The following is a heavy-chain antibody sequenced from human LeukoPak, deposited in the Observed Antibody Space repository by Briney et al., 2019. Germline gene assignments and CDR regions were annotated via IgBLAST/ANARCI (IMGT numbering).Heavy chain of an antibody. CDR3: ARRTTGDDY. J-gene: IGHJ4*02. D-gene: IGHD4-17*01. Sequence: GGSLGLSCAASGFTFSNYEMNWVRQAPGRGLEWVSYISSSGLTMYYADSVKGRFIISRDNAKNSLYLQMNSLRAEDTAVYYCARRTTGDDYWGQGTLVTVSS. CDR2: ISSSGLTM. CDR1: GFTFSNYE. V-gene: IGHV3-48*03.